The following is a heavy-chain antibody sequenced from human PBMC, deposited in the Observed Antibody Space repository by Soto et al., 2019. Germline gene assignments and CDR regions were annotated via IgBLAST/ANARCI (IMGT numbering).Heavy chain of an antibody. J-gene: IGHJ6*04. CDR1: GFTFSDHY. Sequence: QPGGSLRLSCAASGFTFSDHYMDWVRQAPGKGLEWVGRIKNKANSYTTEYAASVKGRFSISRDDSKNSLYLQMNSLETEDTAVYYCARGPRIIGTLGVDVRGKGTTVTVSS. D-gene: IGHD1-7*01. V-gene: IGHV3-72*01. CDR3: ARGPRIIGTLGVDV. CDR2: IKNKANSYTT.